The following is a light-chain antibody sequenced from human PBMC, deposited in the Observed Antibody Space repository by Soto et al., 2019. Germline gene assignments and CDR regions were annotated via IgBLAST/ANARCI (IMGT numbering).Light chain of an antibody. CDR1: QTVSSF. CDR3: QQRTNWPFSIT. Sequence: EIVLTQSPATLSLSPGERAALSCRASQTVSSFLGWYQQKPGQAPRLLIYDASNRATGIPARFSGSGSGTDFTLTISSLEPEDFAVHYCQQRTNWPFSITFGQGTRLEIK. V-gene: IGKV3-11*01. CDR2: DAS. J-gene: IGKJ5*01.